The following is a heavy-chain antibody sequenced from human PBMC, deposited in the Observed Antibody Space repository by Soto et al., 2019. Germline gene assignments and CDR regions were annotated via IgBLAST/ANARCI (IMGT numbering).Heavy chain of an antibody. CDR1: GFTFSNYG. CDR3: TTDPVTMIVVVPSSG. Sequence: PGGSLRLSCAASGFTFSNYGMAWVRQAPGKGLEWVGRIKSKTDGGTTDYAAPVKGRFTISRDDSKNTLYLQMNSLKTEDTAVYYCTTDPVTMIVVVPSSGWGQGTLVTVSS. J-gene: IGHJ4*02. V-gene: IGHV3-15*01. CDR2: IKSKTDGGTT. D-gene: IGHD3-22*01.